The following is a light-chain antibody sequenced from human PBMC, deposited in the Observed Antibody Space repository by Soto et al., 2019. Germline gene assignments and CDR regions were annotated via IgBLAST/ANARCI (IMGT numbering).Light chain of an antibody. CDR1: SSDVGGYSH. CDR2: DVS. V-gene: IGLV2-14*03. CDR3: SSYASSSTYV. J-gene: IGLJ1*01. Sequence: QSVLTQPASVSGSPGQSITISCTGTSSDVGGYSHVSWYQQHPGKAPKLMIYDVSNRPSGVSNRFFGSKSGNTASLTISGLQAEDEADYYCSSYASSSTYVFGTGTKVTVL.